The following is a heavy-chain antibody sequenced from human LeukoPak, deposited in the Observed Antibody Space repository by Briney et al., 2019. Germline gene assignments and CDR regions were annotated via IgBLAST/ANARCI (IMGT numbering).Heavy chain of an antibody. J-gene: IGHJ4*02. Sequence: SETLSLTCTVSGGSISSYYWSWIRQPPGKGLEWIGYIYYSGSTNYNPSLKSRVTISVDTSKNQFSPKLSSVTAADTAVYYCARLRGVIMAFDYWGQGTLVTVSS. CDR2: IYYSGST. D-gene: IGHD3-10*01. V-gene: IGHV4-59*08. CDR1: GGSISSYY. CDR3: ARLRGVIMAFDY.